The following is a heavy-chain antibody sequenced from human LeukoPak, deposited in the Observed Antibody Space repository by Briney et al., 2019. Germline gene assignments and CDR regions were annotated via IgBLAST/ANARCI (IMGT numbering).Heavy chain of an antibody. V-gene: IGHV1-46*01. CDR2: INPSGGST. J-gene: IGHJ4*02. Sequence: ASVEVSCKASGYTFTSYYMHWVRQAPGQGPEWMGIINPSGGSTSYAQKFQGRVTMTRDTSTSTVYMELSSLRSKDTAVYYCARDPVTEPSRFDYWGQGTLVTVSS. D-gene: IGHD4-17*01. CDR3: ARDPVTEPSRFDY. CDR1: GYTFTSYY.